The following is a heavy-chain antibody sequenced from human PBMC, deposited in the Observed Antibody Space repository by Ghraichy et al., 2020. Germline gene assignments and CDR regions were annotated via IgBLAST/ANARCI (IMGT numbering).Heavy chain of an antibody. Sequence: GGSLRLSCAASGFSFSDYYMSWIRQAPGKGLEWLAYISQTGNAVYYADSVKGRFTISRDNANNSLDLQMNSLRAEDTAVYYCASPPMATAWGQGTLVTVSS. J-gene: IGHJ5*02. V-gene: IGHV3-11*04. CDR1: GFSFSDYY. D-gene: IGHD5-12*01. CDR3: ASPPMATA. CDR2: ISQTGNAV.